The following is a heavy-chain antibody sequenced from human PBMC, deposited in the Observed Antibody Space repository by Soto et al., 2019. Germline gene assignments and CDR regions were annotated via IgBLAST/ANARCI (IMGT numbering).Heavy chain of an antibody. D-gene: IGHD6-19*01. CDR2: IYYSGST. J-gene: IGHJ4*02. CDR1: GGSIRSYY. Sequence: PSETLSLTCTVSGGSIRSYYWSWIRQPPGKGLEWIGYIYYSGSTNYNPSLKSRVTISVDTSKNQFSLKLSSVTAADTAVYYCARGTGLAVAGTGFDYWGQGTLVTVS. CDR3: ARGTGLAVAGTGFDY. V-gene: IGHV4-59*01.